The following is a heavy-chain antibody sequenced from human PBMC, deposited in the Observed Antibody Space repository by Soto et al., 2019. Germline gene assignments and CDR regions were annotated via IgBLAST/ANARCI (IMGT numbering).Heavy chain of an antibody. J-gene: IGHJ4*02. CDR3: ARYMTTVPQLGRFDY. CDR2: IYYSGST. V-gene: IGHV4-59*01. Sequence: QVQLQESGPGLVKPSETLSLTCTVSGGSISSYYWSWIRQPPGKGLEWIGYIYYSGSTNYNPSLKSRVTISVDTSKNQFSLKLSSVTAADTAVYYCARYMTTVPQLGRFDYWGQGTLVTVSS. CDR1: GGSISSYY. D-gene: IGHD4-17*01.